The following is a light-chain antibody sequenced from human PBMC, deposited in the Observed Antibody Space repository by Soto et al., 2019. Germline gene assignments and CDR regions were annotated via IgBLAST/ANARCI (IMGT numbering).Light chain of an antibody. V-gene: IGKV1-5*01. CDR2: AAS. CDR1: QNIDNW. CDR3: QQFSSYST. Sequence: DIQMTQSPSTLSASVGDRVTITCRASQNIDNWLAWYQQRPGKAPNLLIYAASTLETGVPSRFSDSGSGTEFTLTIRSLQPDDFATYYCQQFSSYSTFGQGTKVEIK. J-gene: IGKJ1*01.